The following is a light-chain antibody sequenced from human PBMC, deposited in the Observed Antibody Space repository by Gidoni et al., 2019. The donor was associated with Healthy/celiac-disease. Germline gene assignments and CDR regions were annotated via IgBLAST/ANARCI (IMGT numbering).Light chain of an antibody. J-gene: IGLJ3*02. CDR2: RNN. Sequence: SVLPQPTSASGTPGQRVTISCSGSSSNIGSNYVYWYQQLPGTAPQLLIYRNNQRPSGVPDRFSGSKSSTSASLALSGLRSEDEADYYCAAWDDSLSGWVFGGGTKLTVL. V-gene: IGLV1-47*01. CDR1: SSNIGSNY. CDR3: AAWDDSLSGWV.